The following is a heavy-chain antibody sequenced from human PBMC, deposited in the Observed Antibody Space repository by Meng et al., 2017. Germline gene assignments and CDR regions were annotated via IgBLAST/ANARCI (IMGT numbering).Heavy chain of an antibody. CDR3: ARQYSSSWYWFDP. J-gene: IGHJ5*02. D-gene: IGHD6-13*01. V-gene: IGHV1-8*01. CDR1: GYTFTSYD. Sequence: QVQLGHAWAEVKKPGAAVKCSCKASGYTFTSYDINWVRRPPGQGLEWMGWMNPNSGNTGYAQKFQGRVTMTRNTSISTAYMELSSLRSEDTAVYYCARQYSSSWYWFDPWGQGTLVTVSS. CDR2: MNPNSGNT.